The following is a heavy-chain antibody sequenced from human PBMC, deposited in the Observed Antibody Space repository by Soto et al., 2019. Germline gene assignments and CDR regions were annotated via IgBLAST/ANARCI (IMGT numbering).Heavy chain of an antibody. V-gene: IGHV4-4*07. CDR1: GGSISGYY. CDR2: IYTSGST. CDR3: ARGPIVGAKGFDY. Sequence: SETLSLTCTVSGGSISGYYWSWIRQPAGKGLEWIGRIYTSGSTNYNPSLKSRVTMSVDTSKNQFSLKLSSVTAADTAVYYCARGPIVGAKGFDYWGQGTLVTVSS. J-gene: IGHJ4*02. D-gene: IGHD1-26*01.